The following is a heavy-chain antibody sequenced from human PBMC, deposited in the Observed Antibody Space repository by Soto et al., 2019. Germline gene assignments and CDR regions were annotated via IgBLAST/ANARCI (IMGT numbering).Heavy chain of an antibody. CDR1: GGSVSSGSYY. D-gene: IGHD5-12*01. CDR2: IYYSGST. Sequence: PSETLSLTCTVSGGSVSSGSYYWSWIRQPPGKGLEWIGYIYYSGSTNYNPSLKSRVTISVDTSKNQFSLKLSSVTAADTAVYYCASGVATIRGNDYWGQGTLVTVSS. CDR3: ASGVATIRGNDY. V-gene: IGHV4-61*01. J-gene: IGHJ4*02.